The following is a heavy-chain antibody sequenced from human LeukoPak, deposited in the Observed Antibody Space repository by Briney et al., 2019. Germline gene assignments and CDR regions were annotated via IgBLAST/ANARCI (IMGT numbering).Heavy chain of an antibody. CDR2: IYTSGSP. CDR1: GGSISSYY. CDR3: ARATQRYCSGTTCFPYWFDS. J-gene: IGHJ5*01. V-gene: IGHV4-4*09. D-gene: IGHD2-2*01. Sequence: SETLSLTCSVSGGSISSYYWSWIRQPPGKGLEWIGYIYTSGSPNYNPSLKSRVTMSVDMSRRQFSLMLSSVTAADTAVYYCARATQRYCSGTTCFPYWFDSWGQGTLVTVSS.